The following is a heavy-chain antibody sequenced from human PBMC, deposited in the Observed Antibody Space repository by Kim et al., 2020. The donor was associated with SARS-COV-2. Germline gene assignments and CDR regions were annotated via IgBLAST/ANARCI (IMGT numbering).Heavy chain of an antibody. D-gene: IGHD1-26*01. Sequence: GGSLRLSYAASGFTFINHWMHWVRQAPGKGLVWVSRINSDGSSTAYADSVKGRFTISRDNANNALYLQMNSLRAEDTAVYYCAREGATEDAFDIWGQGTMVTVSS. CDR1: GFTFINHW. J-gene: IGHJ3*02. CDR3: AREGATEDAFDI. CDR2: INSDGSST. V-gene: IGHV3-74*01.